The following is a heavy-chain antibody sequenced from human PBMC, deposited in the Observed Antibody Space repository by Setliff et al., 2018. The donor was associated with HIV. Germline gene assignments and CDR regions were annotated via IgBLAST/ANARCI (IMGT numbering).Heavy chain of an antibody. CDR1: GYTFTCYY. CDR3: ARDYYDSSRYIFFPELPDY. Sequence: GASVKVSCKASGYTFTCYYMHWVRQAPGQGLEWMGWINPNNGGTNYAQKLQGRVTLTRDTSLSTAYMELSRLRSDDTAVYYCARDYYDSSRYIFFPELPDYWGQGTLVTVSS. V-gene: IGHV1-2*02. CDR2: INPNNGGT. D-gene: IGHD3-22*01. J-gene: IGHJ4*02.